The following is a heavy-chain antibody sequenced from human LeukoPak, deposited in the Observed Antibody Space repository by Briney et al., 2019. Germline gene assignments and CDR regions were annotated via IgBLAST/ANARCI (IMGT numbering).Heavy chain of an antibody. D-gene: IGHD6-19*01. J-gene: IGHJ3*02. CDR2: ISSSSSTI. CDR1: GFTFSSYS. CDR3: AGGRGSGWPDRLDAFDI. Sequence: PGGSLRLSCAASGFTFSSYSMNWVRQAPGKGLEWVSYISSSSSTIFYADSVKGRFTISRDNAKNSLYLQMNSLRAEDTAVYYCAGGRGSGWPDRLDAFDIWGQGTMVTVSS. V-gene: IGHV3-48*04.